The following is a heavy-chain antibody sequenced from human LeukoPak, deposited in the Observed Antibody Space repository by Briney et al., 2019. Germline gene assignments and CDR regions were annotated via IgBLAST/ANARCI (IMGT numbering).Heavy chain of an antibody. Sequence: LGESLKISCKGSGYSFTSYWIGWVRQMPGKGLEWMGIIYPGDSDTRYSPSFQGQVTISADKSISTAYLQWSSLKASDTAMYYCARHVGGEDFWSGYPPGDWGQGTLVTVSS. CDR2: IYPGDSDT. D-gene: IGHD3-3*01. V-gene: IGHV5-51*01. CDR1: GYSFTSYW. CDR3: ARHVGGEDFWSGYPPGD. J-gene: IGHJ4*02.